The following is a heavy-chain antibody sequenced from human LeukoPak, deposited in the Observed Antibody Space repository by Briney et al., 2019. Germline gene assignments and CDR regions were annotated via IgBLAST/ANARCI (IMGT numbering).Heavy chain of an antibody. V-gene: IGHV1-2*06. CDR2: INPKSGGT. Sequence: ASVKVSCKASEYTFTGFHMHWVRQAPGQGLEWMGRINPKSGGTNYAQKFQGRVTMTTDTSINTAYMQLSRLRSDDTAVYYCARDRDYGDYNTQDLFVYWGQGTLVTVSS. CDR3: ARDRDYGDYNTQDLFVY. J-gene: IGHJ4*02. D-gene: IGHD4-17*01. CDR1: EYTFTGFH.